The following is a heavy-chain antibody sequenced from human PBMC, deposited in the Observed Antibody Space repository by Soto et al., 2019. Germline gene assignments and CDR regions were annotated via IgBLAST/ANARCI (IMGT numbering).Heavy chain of an antibody. D-gene: IGHD2-8*01. J-gene: IGHJ5*02. CDR1: GFTFSSYA. V-gene: IGHV3-23*01. Sequence: EVQLLESGGGLVQPGGSLRLSCAASGFTFSSYAMSWVRQATGKGLEWVSAISGSGGSTYYADSVKGRFTISRDNSNNTLYLQMNSLRAEDTAVYYCAKGPDLVYAVGSWFDPWGQGTLVTVSS. CDR2: ISGSGGST. CDR3: AKGPDLVYAVGSWFDP.